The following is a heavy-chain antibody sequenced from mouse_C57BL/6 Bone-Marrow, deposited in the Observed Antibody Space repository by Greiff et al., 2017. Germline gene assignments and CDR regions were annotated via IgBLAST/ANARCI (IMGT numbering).Heavy chain of an antibody. Sequence: VQLQQPGAELVMPGASVKLSCKASGYTFTSYWMHWVKQRPGQGLEWIGEIDPSDSYTNYNQKFKGKSTLTVDKSSSTAYMQLSSLTSEDSAVYYCARAFITTVVDHWGQGTTLTVSS. J-gene: IGHJ2*01. D-gene: IGHD1-1*01. CDR1: GYTFTSYW. V-gene: IGHV1-69*01. CDR2: IDPSDSYT. CDR3: ARAFITTVVDH.